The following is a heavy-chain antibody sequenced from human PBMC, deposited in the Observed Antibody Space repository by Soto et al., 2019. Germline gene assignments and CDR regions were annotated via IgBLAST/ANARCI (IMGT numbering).Heavy chain of an antibody. CDR2: INHSGST. J-gene: IGHJ5*02. CDR1: GGSFSGYY. CDR3: ARGVTTVTSYLNWFDP. V-gene: IGHV4-34*01. D-gene: IGHD4-17*01. Sequence: PSETLSLSCAVYGGSFSGYYWSWIRQPPGKGLEWIGEINHSGSTNYNPSLKSRVTISVDTSKNQFSLKLSSVTAADTAVYYCARGVTTVTSYLNWFDPWGQGTLVTVSS.